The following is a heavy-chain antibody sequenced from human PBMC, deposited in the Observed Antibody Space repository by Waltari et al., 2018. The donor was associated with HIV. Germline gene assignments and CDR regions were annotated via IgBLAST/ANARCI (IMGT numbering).Heavy chain of an antibody. CDR3: ATIISYYYDTSGYS. CDR1: GFTFSNYW. J-gene: IGHJ4*02. V-gene: IGHV3-74*01. D-gene: IGHD3-22*01. CDR2: INGDGSTT. Sequence: EVYLVESGGGLVQPGGSLRLSCVASGFTFSNYWMHWVRQAPGKGLVWVSRINGDGSTTNYADSVKGRFTISRENAKNRLYLQMNSLRAEDTAVYYCATIISYYYDTSGYSWGRGTLVTVSS.